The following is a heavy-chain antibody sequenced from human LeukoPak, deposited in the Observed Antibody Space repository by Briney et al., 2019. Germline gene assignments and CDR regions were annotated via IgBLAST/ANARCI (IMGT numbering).Heavy chain of an antibody. CDR2: ISSNGGST. Sequence: GGSLRLSCAASGFTFSSYAMHWVRQAPGKGLEYVSAISSNGGSTYYANSVKGRFTISRDNSKTTLYLQMGSLRAEDMAVYYCARGAPAALYSFDYWGQGTLVTVSS. CDR1: GFTFSSYA. V-gene: IGHV3-64*01. CDR3: ARGAPAALYSFDY. D-gene: IGHD2-2*01. J-gene: IGHJ4*02.